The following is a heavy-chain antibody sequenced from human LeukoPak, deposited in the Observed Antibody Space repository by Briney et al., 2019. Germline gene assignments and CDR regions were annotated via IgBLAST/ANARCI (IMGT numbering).Heavy chain of an antibody. Sequence: PGGSLRLSCAASGFTFSSYAMSWVRQAPGKGLGWVSAISGSGGSTYYADSVKGRFTISRDNSKNTLYLQMNSLRAEDTAVYYCARNTMVRGEGSDYYYYYGMDVWGQGTTVTVSS. CDR1: GFTFSSYA. CDR2: ISGSGGST. J-gene: IGHJ6*02. CDR3: ARNTMVRGEGSDYYYYYGMDV. V-gene: IGHV3-23*01. D-gene: IGHD3-10*01.